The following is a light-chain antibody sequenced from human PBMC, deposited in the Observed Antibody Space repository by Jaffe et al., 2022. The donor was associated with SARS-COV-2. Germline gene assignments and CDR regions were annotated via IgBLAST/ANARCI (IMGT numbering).Light chain of an antibody. CDR3: QQYNSYGT. J-gene: IGKJ1*01. V-gene: IGKV1-5*03. CDR1: QSVSNW. CDR2: EAS. Sequence: DIQMTQSPSTLSASVGDRVTITCRASQSVSNWLAWYQQKPGRAPKLLIYEASTLESGVPSRFSGSGSGTEFTLTISSLQPDDFATYYCQQYNSYGTFGQGTKVEI.